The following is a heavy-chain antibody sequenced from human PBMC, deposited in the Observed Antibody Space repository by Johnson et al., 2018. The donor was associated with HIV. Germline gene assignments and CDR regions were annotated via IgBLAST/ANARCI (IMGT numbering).Heavy chain of an antibody. J-gene: IGHJ3*02. Sequence: VQLVESGGGLVQPGGSLRLSCAASGFTFSDHYMDWVRQAPGKGLEWVGRTRNKANSYTTEYAASVKGRFTISRDDSKNSLYLQMNSLRAEDTAVYYCARGARGDLEWLLSGHAFDIWGQGTMVTVSS. V-gene: IGHV3-72*01. CDR2: TRNKANSYTT. CDR3: ARGARGDLEWLLSGHAFDI. CDR1: GFTFSDHY. D-gene: IGHD3-3*01.